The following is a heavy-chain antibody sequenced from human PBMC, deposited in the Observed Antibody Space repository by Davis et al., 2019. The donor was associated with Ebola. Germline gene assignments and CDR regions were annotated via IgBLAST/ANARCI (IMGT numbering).Heavy chain of an antibody. CDR3: ARDPYSLVMGSADYEGWYFDL. CDR2: INPTSDTT. V-gene: IGHV1-46*04. D-gene: IGHD4/OR15-4a*01. J-gene: IGHJ2*01. CDR1: GHTGTSYY. Sequence: AASVKVSCKASGHTGTSYYIHCVRQAPGQGLEWVGVINPTSDTTSYAQNLQGRLTMTSDTSTDTVYMELSGLRSEDTAVYYCARDPYSLVMGSADYEGWYFDLWGRGTLVTVSS.